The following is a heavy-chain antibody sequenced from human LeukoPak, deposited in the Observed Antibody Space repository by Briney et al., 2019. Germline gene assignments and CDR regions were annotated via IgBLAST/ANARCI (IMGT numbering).Heavy chain of an antibody. Sequence: SQTLSLTCAISGDSVSTTTSIWNWIRQSPSRGLKWLGRTYYRSKWNYDYADSMKSRITISPDTSENQFSLQLQFVTPEDSAVYYCARRRHANNGVDVWGQGTTVTVSS. CDR3: ARRRHANNGVDV. CDR1: GDSVSTTTSI. CDR2: TYYRSKWNY. J-gene: IGHJ6*02. V-gene: IGHV6-1*01.